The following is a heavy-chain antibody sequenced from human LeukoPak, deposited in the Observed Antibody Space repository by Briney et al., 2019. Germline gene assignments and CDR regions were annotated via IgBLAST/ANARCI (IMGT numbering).Heavy chain of an antibody. CDR1: GGSISSYY. V-gene: IGHV4-4*07. CDR3: ARRIVLMVYATRFDY. CDR2: IYTSGST. D-gene: IGHD2-8*01. J-gene: IGHJ4*02. Sequence: SETLSLTCTVSGGSISSYYWSWIRQPAGKGLEWIGRIYTSGSTNYNPSLKSRVTMSVDTSKNQFSLKLSSVTAADTAVYYCARRIVLMVYATRFDYWGQGTLVTVSS.